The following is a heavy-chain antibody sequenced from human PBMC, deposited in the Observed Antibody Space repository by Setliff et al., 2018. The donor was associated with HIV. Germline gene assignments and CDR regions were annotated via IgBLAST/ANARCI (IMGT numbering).Heavy chain of an antibody. CDR1: GFTFSNYW. D-gene: IGHD3-10*01. CDR3: AKGRGRQYYGSGSLPDS. J-gene: IGHJ5*01. CDR2: IKEAGSEK. Sequence: GGSLRLSCAASGFTFSNYWMTWVRQAPGKGLEWVANIKEAGSEKYYVDSVKGRFIASTDNAKNSLFLQMNSLRAEDTAVYYCAKGRGRQYYGSGSLPDSWGQGTLVTVSS. V-gene: IGHV3-7*03.